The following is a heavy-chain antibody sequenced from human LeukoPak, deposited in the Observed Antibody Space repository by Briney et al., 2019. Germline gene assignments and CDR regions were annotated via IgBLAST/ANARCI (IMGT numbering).Heavy chain of an antibody. D-gene: IGHD3-22*01. Sequence: PGGSLRLSCAASGLTVSSNCMSWVRQAPGKGLEWVSFIYSGGDTYYADSVKGRFTISRDNSKNTFHLQMNSLRAEDTAVYYCARRAGDYSHPYDCWGQGTLVTVSS. CDR3: ARRAGDYSHPYDC. CDR1: GLTVSSNC. CDR2: IYSGGDT. J-gene: IGHJ4*02. V-gene: IGHV3-53*01.